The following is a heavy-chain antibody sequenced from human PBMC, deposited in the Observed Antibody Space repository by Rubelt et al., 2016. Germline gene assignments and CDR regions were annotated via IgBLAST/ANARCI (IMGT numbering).Heavy chain of an antibody. Sequence: QVQLQESGPGLVKPSETLSLTCTVSGGSISSYYWSWIRQPPGKGLEWIGEINHSGSTNYNPSLKSRVTISVDTSKNQFSLKLSSVTAADTAVYYCARDTAMVTSAYYYYGMDVWGQGTTVTVSS. CDR3: ARDTAMVTSAYYYYGMDV. CDR1: GGSISSYY. D-gene: IGHD5-18*01. CDR2: INHSGST. J-gene: IGHJ6*02. V-gene: IGHV4-59*12.